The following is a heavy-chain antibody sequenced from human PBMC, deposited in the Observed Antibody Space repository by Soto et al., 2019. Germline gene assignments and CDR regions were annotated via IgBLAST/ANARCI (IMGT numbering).Heavy chain of an antibody. J-gene: IGHJ4*02. D-gene: IGHD1-1*01. V-gene: IGHV4-34*01. CDR3: ARGSGIVALPGELEDVNYDY. CDR1: GQSFSGHS. Sequence: QVQLQQWGAGLVKPSETLSLSCAVYGQSFSGHSWAWIRQPPGKGLEWIGEINESGSTYYNPSLTRRVTSSTDTSKNQFSLKLSSVSAADTAAYFCARGSGIVALPGELEDVNYDYWGQGTLVNVSS. CDR2: INESGST.